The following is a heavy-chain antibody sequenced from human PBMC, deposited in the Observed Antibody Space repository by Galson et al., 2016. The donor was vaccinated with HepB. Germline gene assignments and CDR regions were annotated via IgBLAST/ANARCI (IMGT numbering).Heavy chain of an antibody. CDR3: TRLDTRGHYC. CDR1: GYSFPSYW. D-gene: IGHD3-22*01. CDR2: IYPSDSDV. Sequence: AEVKKPGESLEISCKGSGYSFPSYWIDWVRQMPGRGLEWMGTIYPSDSDVRYSPSFQGQVNISADKSIGTAYLQWSSLKASDTAMYYCTRLDTRGHYCWDQGTVIPVAS. V-gene: IGHV5-51*01. J-gene: IGHJ4*02.